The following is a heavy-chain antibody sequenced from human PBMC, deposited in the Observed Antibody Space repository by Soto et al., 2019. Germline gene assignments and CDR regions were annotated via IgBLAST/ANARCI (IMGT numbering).Heavy chain of an antibody. CDR3: ARYDSSGYYWPYYYYGMDV. J-gene: IGHJ6*02. CDR2: ISSSSSYI. D-gene: IGHD3-22*01. CDR1: GFTFSTYS. V-gene: IGHV3-21*01. Sequence: EVQLVESGGGLVKPGGSLRLSCAASGFTFSTYSMNWVRQAPGKGLEWVSSISSSSSYIYYADSVKGRFTISRDNAKKSLYLQMNSLRAEDTAVYYGARYDSSGYYWPYYYYGMDVWGQGTTVTVSS.